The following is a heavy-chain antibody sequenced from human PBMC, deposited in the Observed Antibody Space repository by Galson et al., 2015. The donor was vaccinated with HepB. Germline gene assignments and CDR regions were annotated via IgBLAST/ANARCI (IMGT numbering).Heavy chain of an antibody. D-gene: IGHD2-2*01. CDR2: INHSGST. CDR3: ARQRVEGYCSSTSCWAPYYFDY. CDR1: GGSISSYY. Sequence: TLSLTCTVSGGSISSYYWSWIRQPPGKGLEWIGEINHSGSTNYNPSLKSRVTISVDTSKNQFSLKLSSVTAADTAVYYCARQRVEGYCSSTSCWAPYYFDYWGQGTLVTVSS. J-gene: IGHJ4*02. V-gene: IGHV4-34*01.